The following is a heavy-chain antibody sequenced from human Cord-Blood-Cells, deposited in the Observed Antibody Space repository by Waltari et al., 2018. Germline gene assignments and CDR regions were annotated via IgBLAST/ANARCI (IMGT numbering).Heavy chain of an antibody. D-gene: IGHD7-27*01. Sequence: QVQLVQSGAEVKKPGASVKVSCKASGYTFTGYYMLWVRQAPGQGIEWMGWINPNSGGTNYAKKFQGRVTMTRDTSISTAYMELSRLRSDDTAVYYCARLSNWDPPDYWGQGTLVTVSS. V-gene: IGHV1-2*02. CDR2: INPNSGGT. CDR1: GYTFTGYY. J-gene: IGHJ4*02. CDR3: ARLSNWDPPDY.